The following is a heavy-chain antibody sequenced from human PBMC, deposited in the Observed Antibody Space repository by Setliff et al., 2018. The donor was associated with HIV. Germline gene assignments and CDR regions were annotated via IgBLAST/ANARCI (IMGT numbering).Heavy chain of an antibody. J-gene: IGHJ2*01. CDR1: GGSISNRY. CDR3: AREVVSAVWYFDH. Sequence: PSETLSLTCTVSGGSISNRYWSWIRETPGKGLEWIGYIYTSGSTIYNPSLQSRVTISVDTSKNQFSLKLRSVTAADTAVYYCAREVVSAVWYFDHWGRGIQVTVSS. V-gene: IGHV4-4*09. CDR2: IYTSGST.